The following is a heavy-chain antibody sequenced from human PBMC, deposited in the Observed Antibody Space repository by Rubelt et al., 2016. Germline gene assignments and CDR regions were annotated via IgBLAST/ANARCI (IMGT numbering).Heavy chain of an antibody. J-gene: IGHJ4*02. Sequence: QVQLQESGPGLVKPSETLSLTCTVSSYSISSGYYWGWIRQPPGKGLEWIGYLYSGIPYFNPSLKSRVTISEDTSKTQFSLRLSSVTAADTAVDYCARGGNSGGYSYYFDFWGQGTLVTVSS. CDR1: SYSISSGYY. CDR3: ARGGNSGGYSYYFDF. D-gene: IGHD1-26*01. V-gene: IGHV4-38-2*02. CDR2: LYSGIP.